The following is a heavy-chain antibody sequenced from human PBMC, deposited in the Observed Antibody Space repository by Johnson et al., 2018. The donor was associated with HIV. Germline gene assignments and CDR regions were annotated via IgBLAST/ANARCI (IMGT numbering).Heavy chain of an antibody. CDR3: AKGSRANTYGFDAFDI. Sequence: VQLVESGGGLVQPGGSLRLSCAASGLAFSSFAMSWVRQAPGRGLEWVAAISGSGGSTYYADSVKGRFTISRDNSMDTLYLQMNNLRAEDTAVYYCAKGSRANTYGFDAFDIWGQGTMVTVSS. CDR2: ISGSGGST. D-gene: IGHD5-24*01. V-gene: IGHV3-23*04. J-gene: IGHJ3*02. CDR1: GLAFSSFA.